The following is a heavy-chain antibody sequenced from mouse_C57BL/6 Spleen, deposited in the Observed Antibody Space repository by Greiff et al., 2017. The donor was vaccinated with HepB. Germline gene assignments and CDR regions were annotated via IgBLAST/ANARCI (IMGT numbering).Heavy chain of an antibody. CDR2: ISYDGSN. V-gene: IGHV3-6*01. CDR1: GYSITSGYY. CDR3: AREGGYWFAY. Sequence: EVQLVESGPGLVKPSQSLSLTCSVTGYSITSGYYWNWIRQFPRNKLEWMGYISYDGSNNYNPSLKNRISITRDTSKNQFFLKLNSVTTEDTATYYCAREGGYWFAYWGQGTLVTVSA. D-gene: IGHD2-2*01. J-gene: IGHJ3*01.